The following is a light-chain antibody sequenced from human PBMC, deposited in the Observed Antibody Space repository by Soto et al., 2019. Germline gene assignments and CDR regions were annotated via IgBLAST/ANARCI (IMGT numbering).Light chain of an antibody. CDR2: LNSDGSH. V-gene: IGLV4-69*01. CDR1: SGHSIYA. Sequence: QPVLTQSPSASASLGASVKLTCTLSSGHSIYAIAWHQQQPEKGPRYLMKLNSDGSHTKGDGIPDRFSGSSSGAERYLTVSSLQSEDEADYYCRTWGTGIVVFGGGTKLTVL. CDR3: RTWGTGIVV. J-gene: IGLJ2*01.